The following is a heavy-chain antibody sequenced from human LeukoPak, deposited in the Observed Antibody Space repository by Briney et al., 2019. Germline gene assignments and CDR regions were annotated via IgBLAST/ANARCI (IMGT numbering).Heavy chain of an antibody. D-gene: IGHD2-2*01. CDR1: GFTFSDYY. CDR2: ISSSGSTI. V-gene: IGHV3-11*01. Sequence: PGGSLRLSCAASGFTFSDYYMSWIRQAPGKGLEWVSYISSSGSTIYYADSVKGRFTISRDNAKNSLYLQMNSLRAEDTAVYYCARDFSAWVCSSTSCYARNYYGMDVWGQGTTVTVSS. J-gene: IGHJ6*02. CDR3: ARDFSAWVCSSTSCYARNYYGMDV.